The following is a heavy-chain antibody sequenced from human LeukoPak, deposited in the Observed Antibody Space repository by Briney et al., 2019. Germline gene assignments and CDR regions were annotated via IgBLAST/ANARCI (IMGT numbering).Heavy chain of an antibody. Sequence: ASVKVSCKAFGYTFTNNFMHWVRQAPGQGPEWRGLISPTGSFTAYAQKFQGRVTLTRDLSTSTDYLELRSLRSEDTAVYYCARHISARDEAWWFDPWGQGTLVTVSS. V-gene: IGHV1-46*01. CDR3: ARHISARDEAWWFDP. D-gene: IGHD2-21*01. CDR1: GYTFTNNF. J-gene: IGHJ5*02. CDR2: ISPTGSFT.